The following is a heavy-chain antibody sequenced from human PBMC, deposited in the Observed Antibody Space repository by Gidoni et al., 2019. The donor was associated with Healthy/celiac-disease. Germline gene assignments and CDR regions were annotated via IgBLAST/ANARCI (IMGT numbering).Heavy chain of an antibody. Sequence: QVQLQQWGAGLLKPSETLSLTCAVYGGSFSGYYWSWIRQPPGKGLEWIGEINHSGSTNYNPSLKSRVTISVDTSKNQFSLKLSSVTAADTAVYYCARVRGAVSNWFDPWGQGTLVTVSS. CDR1: GGSFSGYY. CDR3: ARVRGAVSNWFDP. D-gene: IGHD3-10*01. J-gene: IGHJ5*02. CDR2: INHSGST. V-gene: IGHV4-34*01.